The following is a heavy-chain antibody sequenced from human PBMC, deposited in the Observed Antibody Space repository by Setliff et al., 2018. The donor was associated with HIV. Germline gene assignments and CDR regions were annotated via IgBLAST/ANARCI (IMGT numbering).Heavy chain of an antibody. CDR3: ARDDVGYCSGGSCYHLFDTFDI. CDR1: GYSFTNYG. Sequence: ASVKVSCKASGYSFTNYGISWVRQAPGQGLEWMGWISSYNDNTNYALNLQGRVTMTTDTSTSTAYMKLRSLRSDDTAVYYCARDDVGYCSGGSCYHLFDTFDIWGQGTVVTVSS. V-gene: IGHV1-18*01. J-gene: IGHJ3*02. CDR2: ISSYNDNT. D-gene: IGHD2-15*01.